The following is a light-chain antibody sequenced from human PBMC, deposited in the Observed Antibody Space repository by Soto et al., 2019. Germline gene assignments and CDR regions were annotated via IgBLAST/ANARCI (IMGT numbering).Light chain of an antibody. CDR2: EVS. CDR3: SSYTSSSTYV. V-gene: IGLV2-14*01. J-gene: IGLJ1*01. Sequence: QSALTQPASVSGSPGQSITISCTGTSSDVGGYKYVSWYQQYPGKAPKLIIYEVSNRPSGVSNRFSGSKSGNTASLTISGLQAEDEADYYCSSYTSSSTYVFGTGTKPPS. CDR1: SSDVGGYKY.